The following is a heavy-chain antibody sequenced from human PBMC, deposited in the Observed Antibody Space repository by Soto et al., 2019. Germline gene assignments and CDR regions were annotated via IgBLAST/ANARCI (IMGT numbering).Heavy chain of an antibody. J-gene: IGHJ4*02. CDR1: GYTFTGYY. V-gene: IGHV1-2*02. Sequence: ASVKVSCKASGYTFTGYYIHWVRQAPGQGLEWMGWINPNSGGTKYAPKFQGGVTMTRDTSITTAYMELSRLRSGDAAVYYCAREPATAKPEGVDFWGQGTLVTVSS. CDR3: AREPATAKPEGVDF. D-gene: IGHD1-1*01. CDR2: INPNSGGT.